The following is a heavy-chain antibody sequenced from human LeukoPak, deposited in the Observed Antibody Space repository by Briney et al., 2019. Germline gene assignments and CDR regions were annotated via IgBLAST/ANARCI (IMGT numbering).Heavy chain of an antibody. V-gene: IGHV4-39*01. CDR2: IYYSGST. CDR3: ARQGTLYSPSY. CDR1: GGSISSSTYY. Sequence: SETLSLTCTVSGGSISSSTYYWGWIRQPPGKGLEWIGTIYYSGSTYYNPSLKSRVTISVDTSKNQFSLRLTSVTAADTAVYYCARQGTLYSPSYWGQGTLVTVSS. D-gene: IGHD2-8*01. J-gene: IGHJ4*02.